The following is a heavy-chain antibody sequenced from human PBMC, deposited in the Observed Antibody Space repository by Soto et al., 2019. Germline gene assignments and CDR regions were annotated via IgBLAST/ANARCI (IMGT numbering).Heavy chain of an antibody. CDR3: ARGGAMGVDY. D-gene: IGHD1-26*01. V-gene: IGHV3-74*01. J-gene: IGHJ4*02. CDR2: IYFDGTTT. Sequence: GGSLRLSCTASGFTFNTHWMHWVRQAPGKGLVWVSRIYFDGTTTNYADSVKGRLTVSRDNAKNTVYLHVNTLRDEDTAVYYCARGGAMGVDYWGQGTLVTVSS. CDR1: GFTFNTHW.